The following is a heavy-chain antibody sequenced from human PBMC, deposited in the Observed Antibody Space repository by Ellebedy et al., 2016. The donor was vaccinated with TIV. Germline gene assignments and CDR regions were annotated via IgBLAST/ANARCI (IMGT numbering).Heavy chain of an antibody. CDR3: AKGGRGDYNYYGLDV. D-gene: IGHD3-10*01. CDR1: GFTFSNCA. Sequence: GGSLRLSXAASGFTFSNCAMSWVRQAPGKGLEWVSDISGSGASTHYTDSAKGRFTISRDNSQNTVFLEMNSLRAEDTAVYYCAKGGRGDYNYYGLDVWGQGTTVTVSS. CDR2: ISGSGAST. J-gene: IGHJ6*02. V-gene: IGHV3-23*01.